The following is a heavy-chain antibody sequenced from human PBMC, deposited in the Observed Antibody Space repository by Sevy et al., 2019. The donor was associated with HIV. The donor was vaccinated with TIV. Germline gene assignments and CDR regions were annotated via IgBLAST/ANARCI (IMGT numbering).Heavy chain of an antibody. D-gene: IGHD2-21*02. J-gene: IGHJ4*02. CDR2: IHYSGST. CDR3: ARDLVGVQCDGDCYPAGHFDS. V-gene: IGHV4-31*03. CDR1: GGSISSDGNY. Sequence: SETLSLTCSVSGGSISSDGNYWSWIRQSQGTGLEWIGYIHYSGSTYYNPSVKSRVTISVDTSKSQFSLKLSSVTAADTAVYFCARDLVGVQCDGDCYPAGHFDSWGQRTPVTVSS.